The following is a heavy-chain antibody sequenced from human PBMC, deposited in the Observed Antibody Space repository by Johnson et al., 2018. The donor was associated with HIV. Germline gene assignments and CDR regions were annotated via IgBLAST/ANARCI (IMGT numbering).Heavy chain of an antibody. CDR1: GFTLSSYW. CDR2: IKQDGSEK. V-gene: IGHV3-7*05. D-gene: IGHD2-2*01. CDR3: AREGGDCSSTSCYQDAFDI. J-gene: IGHJ3*02. Sequence: VQLVESGGGLVQPGGSLRVSCAASGFTLSSYWMSWVRQAPGKGLEWVANIKQDGSEKYYVDSVKGRFTISRDNAKNSLYLQMNNLRAEDTAMYYCAREGGDCSSTSCYQDAFDIWGQGTMVTVSS.